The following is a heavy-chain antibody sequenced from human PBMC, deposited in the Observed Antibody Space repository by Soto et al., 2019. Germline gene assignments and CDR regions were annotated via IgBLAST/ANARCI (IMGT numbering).Heavy chain of an antibody. CDR1: GYSFTSYW. Sequence: GESLKISCKGSGYSFTSYWIGWVRQMPGKGLEWMGIIYPGDSDTRYSPSFQGQVTISADKSISTAYLQWSSLKASDTAMYYCAIPLSPPGLHYYGSGSYYNPYDYWGQGTLVTVSS. D-gene: IGHD3-10*01. CDR2: IYPGDSDT. V-gene: IGHV5-51*01. J-gene: IGHJ4*02. CDR3: AIPLSPPGLHYYGSGSYYNPYDY.